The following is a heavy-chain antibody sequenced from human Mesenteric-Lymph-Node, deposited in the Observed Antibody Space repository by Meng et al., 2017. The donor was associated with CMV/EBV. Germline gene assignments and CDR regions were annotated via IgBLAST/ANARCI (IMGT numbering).Heavy chain of an antibody. CDR3: AKGSGRNYYDSSGLGV. CDR1: GFTFDDYA. D-gene: IGHD3-22*01. Sequence: GGSLRLSCAASGFTFDDYAMRWVRQAPGKGLEWVSLISWDGGSTYYADSVKGRFTISRDNSKNSLYLQMNSLRAEDTALYYCAKGSGRNYYDSSGLGVWGQGTTVTVSS. V-gene: IGHV3-43D*03. J-gene: IGHJ6*02. CDR2: ISWDGGST.